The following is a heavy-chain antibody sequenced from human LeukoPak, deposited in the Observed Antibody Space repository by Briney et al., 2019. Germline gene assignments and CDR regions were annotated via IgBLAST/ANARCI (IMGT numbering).Heavy chain of an antibody. J-gene: IGHJ3*02. D-gene: IGHD2-21*02. CDR2: IIPIFGTA. CDR3: ARAWGRSYCGGDCYYDAFDI. Sequence: SVKVSCTASGGTFSSYAISWVRQAPGQGLEWIGGIIPIFGTANYAQKFQGRVTITADESTSTAYMELSSLRSEDTAVYYCARAWGRSYCGGDCYYDAFDIWGQGTMVTVSS. CDR1: GGTFSSYA. V-gene: IGHV1-69*01.